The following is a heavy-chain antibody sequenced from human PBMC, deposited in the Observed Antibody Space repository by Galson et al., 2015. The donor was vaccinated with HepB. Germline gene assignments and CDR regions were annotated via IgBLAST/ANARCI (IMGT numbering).Heavy chain of an antibody. J-gene: IGHJ4*02. D-gene: IGHD3-16*02. CDR3: TKGDLSDS. V-gene: IGHV4-59*08. CDR2: IYYSGGT. Sequence: ETLSLTCPVSGGSTSGYYWSWIRQPPGKGLEWIGYIYYSGGTNYNPSLKSRVSLSLDTSSNRLSLTLDSVTAADTAFYYCTKGDLSDSWSQGVLVTVSS. CDR1: GGSTSGYY.